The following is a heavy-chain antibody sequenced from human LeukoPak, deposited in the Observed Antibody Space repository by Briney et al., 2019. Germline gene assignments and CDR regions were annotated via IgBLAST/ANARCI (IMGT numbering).Heavy chain of an antibody. CDR2: IYYSGST. CDR1: GGSISSGDYY. J-gene: IGHJ2*01. Sequence: PSQTLSLTCTVSGGSISSGDYYWSWIRQPPGKGLEWIGYIYYSGSTYYNPSLKSRVTISVDTSKNQFSLKLSSVTAAGTAVYYCARDLTPGWYFDLWGRGTLVTVSS. D-gene: IGHD4-23*01. CDR3: ARDLTPGWYFDL. V-gene: IGHV4-30-4*08.